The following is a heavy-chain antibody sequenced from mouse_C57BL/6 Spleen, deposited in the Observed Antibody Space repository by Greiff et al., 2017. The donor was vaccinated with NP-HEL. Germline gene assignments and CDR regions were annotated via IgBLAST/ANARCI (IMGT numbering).Heavy chain of an antibody. CDR3: ARTNTTVPEYFDV. CDR2: INPNNGGT. CDR1: GYTFTDYY. Sequence: VQLQQSGPELVKPGASVKISCKASGYTFTDYYMNWVKQSHGKSLEWIGDINPNNGGTSYNQKFKGKATLTVDKSSSTAYMELRSLTSEDSAVYYCARTNTTVPEYFDVWGTGTTVTVSS. J-gene: IGHJ1*03. V-gene: IGHV1-26*01. D-gene: IGHD1-1*01.